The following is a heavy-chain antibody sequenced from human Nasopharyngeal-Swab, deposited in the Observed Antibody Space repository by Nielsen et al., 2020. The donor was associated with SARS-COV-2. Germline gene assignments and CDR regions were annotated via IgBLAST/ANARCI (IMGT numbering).Heavy chain of an antibody. Sequence: SVKVSCKASGGTFSSYAISWVRQAPGQGLEWMGRIIPILGIANYAQKFQGRVTITADKSTSTAYMELSSLRSEDTAVYYCARERHDYVWGSYRYTKYYWGQGTLVTVSS. CDR3: ARERHDYVWGSYRYTKYY. D-gene: IGHD3-16*02. CDR1: GGTFSSYA. CDR2: IIPILGIA. V-gene: IGHV1-69*04. J-gene: IGHJ4*02.